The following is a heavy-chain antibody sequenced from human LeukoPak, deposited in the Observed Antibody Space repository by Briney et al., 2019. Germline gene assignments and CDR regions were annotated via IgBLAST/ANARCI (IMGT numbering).Heavy chain of an antibody. Sequence: PGGSLRLSCAASGFTFSSYAMHWVRQAPGKGLEWVAVISYDGSNKYYADSVKGRFTISRDNSKNTLYLQMNSLRAEDTAVYYCARSMVRGVRSYYYGMDVWGQGTTVTVSS. CDR3: ARSMVRGVRSYYYGMDV. D-gene: IGHD3-10*01. J-gene: IGHJ6*02. CDR2: ISYDGSNK. CDR1: GFTFSSYA. V-gene: IGHV3-30-3*01.